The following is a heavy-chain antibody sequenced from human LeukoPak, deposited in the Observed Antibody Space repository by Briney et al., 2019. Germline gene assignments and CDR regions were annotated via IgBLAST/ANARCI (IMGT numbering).Heavy chain of an antibody. CDR2: ISSNGSST. J-gene: IGHJ4*02. Sequence: GGSLRLSCAASGFTFSVSVMHWVRQAPGKGLEYVSVISSNGSSTSYANSVKGRFTISRDNSKNTLYLQMGSLRAEDMAVYYCARDLSGGGLDYWGQGTLVTVSS. CDR3: ARDLSGGGLDY. CDR1: GFTFSVSV. V-gene: IGHV3-64*01. D-gene: IGHD3-10*01.